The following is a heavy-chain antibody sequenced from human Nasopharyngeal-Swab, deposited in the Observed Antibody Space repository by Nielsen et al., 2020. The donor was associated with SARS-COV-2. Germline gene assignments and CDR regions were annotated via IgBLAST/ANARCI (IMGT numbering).Heavy chain of an antibody. CDR3: GRQLRLGELSLYNEFDY. V-gene: IGHV3-7*01. CDR1: GFTFSSYW. CDR2: IKPDGSEK. J-gene: IGHJ4*02. Sequence: GESLKISCAASGFTFSSYWMSWVRQAPGKGLEWVANIKPDGSEKFYVDSVKGRFTISRDNTKSSLYLQMNSLRVEDTAVYYCGRQLRLGELSLYNEFDYWGQGTLVTVSS. D-gene: IGHD3-16*02.